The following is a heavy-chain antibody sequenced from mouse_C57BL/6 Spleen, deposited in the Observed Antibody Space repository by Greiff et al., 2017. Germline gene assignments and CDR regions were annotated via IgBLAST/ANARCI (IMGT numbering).Heavy chain of an antibody. CDR1: GYSITSGYY. V-gene: IGHV3-6*01. J-gene: IGHJ3*01. CDR2: ISYDGSN. D-gene: IGHD2-2*01. Sequence: EVKLQESGPGLVKPSQSLSLTCSVTGYSITSGYYWNWIRQFPGNKLEWVGYISYDGSNNYNPSLKNRISITRDTSTNQFFLKLNSVTTEDTATYYCASGYDAGAWFAYWGQGTLVTVSA. CDR3: ASGYDAGAWFAY.